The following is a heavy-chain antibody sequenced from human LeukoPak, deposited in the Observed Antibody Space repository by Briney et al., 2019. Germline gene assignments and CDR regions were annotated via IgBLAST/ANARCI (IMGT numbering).Heavy chain of an antibody. D-gene: IGHD4-17*01. Sequence: GESLRISCKGSGYSFTSYWISWVRQMPGKGLEWVGRIDPSDSYTNYSPSFQGHVTISADKSISTAYLQWSSLKASDTAMYYCARHVAWRVTILDYWGQGTLVTVSS. CDR1: GYSFTSYW. CDR3: ARHVAWRVTILDY. J-gene: IGHJ4*02. V-gene: IGHV5-10-1*01. CDR2: IDPSDSYT.